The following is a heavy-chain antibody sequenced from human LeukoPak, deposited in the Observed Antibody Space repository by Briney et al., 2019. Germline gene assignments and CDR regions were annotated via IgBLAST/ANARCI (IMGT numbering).Heavy chain of an antibody. V-gene: IGHV4-31*03. CDR3: ARGDSSSPCYIDY. D-gene: IGHD6-6*01. CDR2: IYYSGST. CDR1: GGSISSGGYY. Sequence: NSSETLSLTCTVSGGSISSGGYYWSWIRQHPGKGLEWIGYIYYSGSTYYNPSLKSRVTISVDTSKNQFSLKLSSVTAADTAVYYCARGDSSSPCYIDYWGQGILVTVSS. J-gene: IGHJ4*02.